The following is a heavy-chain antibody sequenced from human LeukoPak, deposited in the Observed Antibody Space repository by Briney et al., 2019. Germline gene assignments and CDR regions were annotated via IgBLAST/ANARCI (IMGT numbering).Heavy chain of an antibody. Sequence: GRSLRLSCAASGFHFSSYGMQWVRQAPDKGLEWVAVIWNDGTKKYYEDSVKGRFTISRDDSKNMLHLQMNSLRAEDTAVYYCVRDNYNGYPDYWGQGTRVTVSS. J-gene: IGHJ4*02. D-gene: IGHD5-18*01. V-gene: IGHV3-33*01. CDR2: IWNDGTKK. CDR3: VRDNYNGYPDY. CDR1: GFHFSSYG.